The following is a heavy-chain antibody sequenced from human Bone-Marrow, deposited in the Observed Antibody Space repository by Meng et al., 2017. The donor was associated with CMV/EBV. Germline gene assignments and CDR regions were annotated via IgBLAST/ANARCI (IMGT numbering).Heavy chain of an antibody. V-gene: IGHV1-46*01. CDR2: INPSGGST. CDR1: GYTFTSYY. Sequence: ASVKVSCKASGYTFTSYYMHWVRQAPGQGLEWMGIINPSGGSTSYAQKFQGRVTMTRDTSTSTVYMELSSLRSEDTAVYYCARDLGGDCSGGSCYFDYWGQRNLVNVAS. D-gene: IGHD2-15*01. CDR3: ARDLGGDCSGGSCYFDY. J-gene: IGHJ4*02.